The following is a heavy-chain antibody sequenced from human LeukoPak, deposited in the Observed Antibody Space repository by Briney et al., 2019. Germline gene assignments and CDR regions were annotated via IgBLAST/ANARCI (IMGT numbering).Heavy chain of an antibody. D-gene: IGHD1-26*01. CDR1: GFTFSDYY. V-gene: IGHV3-11*01. J-gene: IGHJ6*02. CDR2: ISSSGSTI. Sequence: GGSLRLSCAASGFTFSDYYMSWIRQAPGKGLEWVSYISSSGSTIYYADSVKGRFTISRDNAKNSLYLQMNSLRAEDTAVYYCASAPELSTYYYYYGMDVWGQGTTVTVSS. CDR3: ASAPELSTYYYYYGMDV.